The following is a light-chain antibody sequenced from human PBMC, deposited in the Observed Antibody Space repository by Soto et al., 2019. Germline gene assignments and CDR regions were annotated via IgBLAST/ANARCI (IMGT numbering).Light chain of an antibody. Sequence: DTQLTQSPSFLSASVGDRVTIACRASQDVSRSVGWYQQKPGTAPKLLISAASTLNSGVPSRFSGSGSGTDFTLTISSPPPEDFATYYCQSNYILPWTFGQGTKVE. CDR2: AAS. CDR1: QDVSRS. J-gene: IGKJ1*01. V-gene: IGKV1-9*01. CDR3: QSNYILPWT.